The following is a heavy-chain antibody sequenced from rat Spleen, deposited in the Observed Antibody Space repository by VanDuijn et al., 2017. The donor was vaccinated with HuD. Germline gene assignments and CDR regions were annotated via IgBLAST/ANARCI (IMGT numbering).Heavy chain of an antibody. CDR2: IWGNGNT. V-gene: IGHV2-13*01. D-gene: IGHD1-2*01. J-gene: IGHJ2*01. CDR3: TRCGSTVPTLS. Sequence: QVQLKESGPGLVQPSQTLSLTCTVSGFSLSSYGVIWVRQPPGKGLEWMGVIWGNGNTNYNSALKSLLSISTDTSKSTFFLNLNNLQTEDIVLYFFTRCGSTVPTLSWGQGVLFTVSS. CDR1: GFSLSSYG.